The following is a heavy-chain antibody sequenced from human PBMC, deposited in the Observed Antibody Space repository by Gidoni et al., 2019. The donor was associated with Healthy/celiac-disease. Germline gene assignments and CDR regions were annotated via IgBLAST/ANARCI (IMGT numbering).Heavy chain of an antibody. J-gene: IGHJ6*02. CDR1: GFTFSRYS. CDR3: ARERRGWDYYYYGMDV. CDR2: ISSSSRTI. D-gene: IGHD3-16*01. Sequence: EVQLVESGGGLVQPGGSLRLSCAASGFTFSRYSMTWVRQAPGKGLEWVSYISSSSRTIYYADSVKGRFTISRDNAKNSLYLQMNSLRDEDTAVYYCARERRGWDYYYYGMDVWGQGTTVTVSS. V-gene: IGHV3-48*02.